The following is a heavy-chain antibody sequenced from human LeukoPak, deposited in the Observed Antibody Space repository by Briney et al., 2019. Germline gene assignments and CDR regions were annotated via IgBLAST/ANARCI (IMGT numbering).Heavy chain of an antibody. CDR3: ARDGGDAKYYYDSSGYLS. V-gene: IGHV3-48*03. CDR1: GFTFSSYE. D-gene: IGHD3-22*01. CDR2: ISISGRTL. Sequence: GGSLRLSCAASGFTFSSYEMNWVRQAPGKGLEWVSYISISGRTLYYADSVQDGFTISRDKAMNSLYVQINRLRAEDTAVYYCARDGGDAKYYYDSSGYLSWGQGTLVTVSS. J-gene: IGHJ4*02.